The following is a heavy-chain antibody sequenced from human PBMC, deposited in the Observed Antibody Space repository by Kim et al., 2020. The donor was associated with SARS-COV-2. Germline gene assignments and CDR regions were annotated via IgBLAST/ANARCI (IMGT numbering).Heavy chain of an antibody. V-gene: IGHV4-59*01. CDR2: IYYSGST. CDR1: GGSISSYY. D-gene: IGHD6-19*01. CDR3: ARVMQWLVQPHWFDP. J-gene: IGHJ5*02. Sequence: SETLSLICTVSGGSISSYYWSWIRQPPGKGLEWIGYIYYSGSTNYNPSLKSRVTISVDTSKNQFSLKLSSVTAADTAVYYCARVMQWLVQPHWFDPWGQGTLVTVSS.